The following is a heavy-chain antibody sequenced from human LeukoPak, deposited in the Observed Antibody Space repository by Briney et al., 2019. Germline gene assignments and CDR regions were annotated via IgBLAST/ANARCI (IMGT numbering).Heavy chain of an antibody. Sequence: SVKVSCKASGGTFSSYAISWGRQAPGQGLEWMGGIIPIFGTANYAQKFQGRGTITADESTSTAYMALRGLTSDDTAVYYCARDQRNCGGDCYQTGLIDYWGQGTLVTVSS. J-gene: IGHJ4*02. CDR2: IIPIFGTA. V-gene: IGHV1-69*13. CDR3: ARDQRNCGGDCYQTGLIDY. D-gene: IGHD2-21*02. CDR1: GGTFSSYA.